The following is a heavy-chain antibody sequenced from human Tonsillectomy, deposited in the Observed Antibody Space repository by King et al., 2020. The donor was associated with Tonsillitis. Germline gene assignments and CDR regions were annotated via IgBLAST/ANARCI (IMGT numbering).Heavy chain of an antibody. CDR3: ARRSNPYLFDS. V-gene: IGHV4-39*01. CDR1: DGSISSSSYS. D-gene: IGHD4-11*01. Sequence: QLQESGPGLVKPSETLSLSCAVSDGSISSSSYSWGWIRQPPGKGLEWIGSIYYGGSTFYDPSFKSRVTIFVDTSKNQFSLKLSSVTAADTAVYYCARRSNPYLFDSWGQGTLDTVSS. CDR2: IYYGGST. J-gene: IGHJ4*02.